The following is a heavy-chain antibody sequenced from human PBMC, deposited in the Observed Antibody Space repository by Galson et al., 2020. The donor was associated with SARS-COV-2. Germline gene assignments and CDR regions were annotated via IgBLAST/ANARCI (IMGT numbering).Heavy chain of an antibody. CDR2: IYYSGNT. CDR1: GGSISSSSYY. D-gene: IGHD3-10*01. V-gene: IGHV4-39*01. CDR3: ARHDKRIISWFDP. Sequence: SETLSLTCTVSGGSISSSSYYWGWIRQPPGKGLEWIGSIYYSGNTYYNPSLKSRVTISVDTSKNQFSLKLSSVTAADTAVYHCARHDKRIISWFDPWGQGTLVIVSS. J-gene: IGHJ5*02.